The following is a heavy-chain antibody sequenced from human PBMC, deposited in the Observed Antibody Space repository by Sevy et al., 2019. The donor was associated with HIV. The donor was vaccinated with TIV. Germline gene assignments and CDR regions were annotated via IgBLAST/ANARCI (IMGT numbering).Heavy chain of an antibody. Sequence: GGSLRLSCAASGFTFSNAWMSWVRQAPGKGLEWVGRIKSKTDGGTTDYAAPVKGRFTISRDDSKNTLYRQMNSLKTEDTAVYYCTTEQVGATRVRPSYYYYYGMDVWGQGTTVTVSS. D-gene: IGHD1-26*01. CDR2: IKSKTDGGTT. CDR3: TTEQVGATRVRPSYYYYYGMDV. J-gene: IGHJ6*02. CDR1: GFTFSNAW. V-gene: IGHV3-15*01.